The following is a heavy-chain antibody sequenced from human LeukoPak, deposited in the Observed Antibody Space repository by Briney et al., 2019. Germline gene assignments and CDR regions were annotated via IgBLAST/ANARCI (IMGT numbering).Heavy chain of an antibody. J-gene: IGHJ6*04. V-gene: IGHV3-30*04. CDR1: GFNLTNYA. Sequence: GGSLRLSCTASGFNLTNYAMHWVRQAPGKGLEWVTLTSYSGDNTYYADSVKGRFTFSRDKAKNTLYLQMNSLRPEDSAVYYCASDPRDGGQNVWGKGTMVTVSS. CDR3: ASDPRDGGQNV. D-gene: IGHD5-24*01. CDR2: TSYSGDNT.